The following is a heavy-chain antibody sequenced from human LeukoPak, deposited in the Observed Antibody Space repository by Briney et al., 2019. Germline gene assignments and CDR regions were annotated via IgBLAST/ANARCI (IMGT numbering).Heavy chain of an antibody. Sequence: GGSLRLSSAASGLTFKGFWMSWGREAPGGRVGRGANIKQAASNIYYLSSVRGRFNISTDNAMNSLYLQMNSLRAEDTAVYYCTRDALYGDPYYSYMDVWGKGTTVTVSS. V-gene: IGHV3-7*01. CDR1: GLTFKGFW. J-gene: IGHJ6*03. CDR3: TRDALYGDPYYSYMDV. D-gene: IGHD4-17*01. CDR2: IKQAASNI.